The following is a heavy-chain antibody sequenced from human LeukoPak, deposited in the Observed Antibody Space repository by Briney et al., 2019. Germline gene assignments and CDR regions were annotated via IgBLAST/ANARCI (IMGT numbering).Heavy chain of an antibody. V-gene: IGHV1-46*01. CDR1: GYTFTSYY. D-gene: IGHD2-2*01. Sequence: APVKVSCKASGYTFTSYYMHWVRQAPGQGLEWMGIINPSGGSTSYAQKFQGRVTMTRDTSTSTVYMELSSLRSEDTAVYYCARAPAAQNWFDPWGQGTLVTVSS. J-gene: IGHJ5*02. CDR2: INPSGGST. CDR3: ARAPAAQNWFDP.